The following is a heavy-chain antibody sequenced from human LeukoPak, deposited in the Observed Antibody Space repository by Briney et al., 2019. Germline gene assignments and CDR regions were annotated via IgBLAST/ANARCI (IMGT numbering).Heavy chain of an antibody. V-gene: IGHV3-33*01. J-gene: IGHJ6*02. Sequence: GGSLRLSCAASGFTFSNYAMHWVRQAPGKGLEWVAVIWNDASNKYYADSVEGRFTISGDVSKNTLYLQMNSLTAEDTAVYYCARGYYYGMDVWGQGTTVTVSS. CDR3: ARGYYYGMDV. CDR2: IWNDASNK. CDR1: GFTFSNYA.